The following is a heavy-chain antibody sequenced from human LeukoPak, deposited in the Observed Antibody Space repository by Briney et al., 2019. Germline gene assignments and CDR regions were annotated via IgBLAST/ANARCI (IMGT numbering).Heavy chain of an antibody. Sequence: PSETLSLTCTVSGGSISSYYWSWIRQPPGKGLEWIGYIYYSASTNYNPSLKSRVTISVDTSKNQFSLKLSSVTAADTAVYYCARFRRYCSGGSCLNWFDPWGQGTLVTVSS. J-gene: IGHJ5*02. V-gene: IGHV4-59*08. CDR3: ARFRRYCSGGSCLNWFDP. CDR2: IYYSAST. CDR1: GGSISSYY. D-gene: IGHD2-15*01.